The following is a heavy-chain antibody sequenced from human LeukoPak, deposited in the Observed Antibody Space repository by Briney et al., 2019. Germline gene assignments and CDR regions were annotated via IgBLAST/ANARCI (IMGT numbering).Heavy chain of an antibody. CDR2: ISAYNGNT. D-gene: IGHD3-10*01. CDR3: ARDLITMVRRVIIRPLGY. V-gene: IGHV1-18*01. Sequence: ASVKVSCKASGYTFTSYGISWVRQAPGQGLEWMGWISAYNGNTNYAQKLQGRVAMTTDTSTSTAYMELRSLRSDDTAVYYCARDLITMVRRVIIRPLGYWGQGTLVTVSS. J-gene: IGHJ4*02. CDR1: GYTFTSYG.